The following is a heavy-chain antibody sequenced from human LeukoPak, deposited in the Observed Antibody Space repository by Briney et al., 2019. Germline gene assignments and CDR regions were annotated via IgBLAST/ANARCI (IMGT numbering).Heavy chain of an antibody. CDR2: ISGSGGST. V-gene: IGHV3-23*01. CDR1: GFTFSSYA. Sequence: GASLRLSCAASGFTFSSYAMSWVRQAPGKGLEWVSAISGSGGSTYYADSVKGRFTISRDNSKNTLYLQMNSLRAEDTAVYYCAKLAQMEWLLSPYFDYWGQGTLVTVSS. CDR3: AKLAQMEWLLSPYFDY. D-gene: IGHD3-3*01. J-gene: IGHJ4*02.